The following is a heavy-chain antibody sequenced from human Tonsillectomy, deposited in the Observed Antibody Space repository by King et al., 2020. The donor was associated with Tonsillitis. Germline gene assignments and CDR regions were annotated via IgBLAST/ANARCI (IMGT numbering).Heavy chain of an antibody. V-gene: IGHV1-2*02. Sequence: VQLVESGAEVKKPGASVKVSCRASGYTFTAYYMHWVRQAPGQGLEWMGWINPNSGGTSYAQKFQGRVTMTRDTSISTAYMELSRLRSDDTAVYYCARADIVVVPAAENWFDPWGQGTLVTVSS. CDR3: ARADIVVVPAAENWFDP. D-gene: IGHD2-2*01. CDR2: INPNSGGT. J-gene: IGHJ5*02. CDR1: GYTFTAYY.